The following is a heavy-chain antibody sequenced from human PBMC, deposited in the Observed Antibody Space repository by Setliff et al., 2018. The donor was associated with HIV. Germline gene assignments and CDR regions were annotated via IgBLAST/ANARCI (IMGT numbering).Heavy chain of an antibody. V-gene: IGHV4-38-2*02. J-gene: IGHJ6*03. D-gene: IGHD6-19*01. CDR3: AREEWLDPPGYYYMDV. Sequence: SETLSLTCAVSGYSISSGYYWGWIRQPPGKGMEWIGSIYDSGSTYYHPSLKSRVTMSIDTSKNQFSLKLNSVTAADMAVYYCAREEWLDPPGYYYMDVWAKGTTVTVSS. CDR1: GYSISSGYY. CDR2: IYDSGST.